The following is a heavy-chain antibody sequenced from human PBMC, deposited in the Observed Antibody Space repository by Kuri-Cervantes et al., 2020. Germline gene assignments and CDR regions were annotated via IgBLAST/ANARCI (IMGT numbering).Heavy chain of an antibody. V-gene: IGHV4-34*01. CDR2: INHSGST. J-gene: IGHJ2*01. Sequence: SETLSLTCAVYGGSFSGYYWSWIRQPPGKGLEWIGEINHSGSTNYNPSLKSRVTISVDTSKNQFSLKVSPVTAADTAVYYCARGLGGPYFDLWGRGTLVTVSS. CDR3: ARGLGGPYFDL. CDR1: GGSFSGYY.